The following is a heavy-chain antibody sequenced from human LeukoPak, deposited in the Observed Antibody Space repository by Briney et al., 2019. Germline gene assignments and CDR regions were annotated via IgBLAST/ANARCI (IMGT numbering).Heavy chain of an antibody. CDR1: GFTFSSYG. J-gene: IGHJ6*03. CDR3: ARVRESSSWLNLYYYYYMDV. Sequence: GGSLRLSCAASGFTFSSYGMHWVRQAPGKGLEWVAVIWYDGSNKYYADSVKGRFTISRDNSKNTLYLQMNSLRAEDTAVYYCARVRESSSWLNLYYYYYMDVWGKGTTVTVSS. V-gene: IGHV3-33*01. CDR2: IWYDGSNK. D-gene: IGHD6-13*01.